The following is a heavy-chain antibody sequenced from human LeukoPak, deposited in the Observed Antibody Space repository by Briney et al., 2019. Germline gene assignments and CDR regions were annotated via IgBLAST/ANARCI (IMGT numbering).Heavy chain of an antibody. CDR2: ISYDGSNK. J-gene: IGHJ4*02. CDR1: GFTFSSYG. V-gene: IGHV3-30*18. Sequence: GGSLRLSCAASGFTFSSYGMHWVRQAPGKGLEWVAVISYDGSNKYYADSVKGRFTISRDNSKNTLYLQMNSLRAEDTAVYYCAKSKWGVLGYWGQRTLVTVSS. D-gene: IGHD7-27*01. CDR3: AKSKWGVLGY.